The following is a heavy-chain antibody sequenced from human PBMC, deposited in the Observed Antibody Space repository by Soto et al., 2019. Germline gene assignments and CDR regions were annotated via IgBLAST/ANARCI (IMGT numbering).Heavy chain of an antibody. CDR3: ARVSGHIVSDI. V-gene: IGHV1-18*01. D-gene: IGHD2-21*01. CDR2: ISAYNGNT. CDR1: GYTFTSYG. Sequence: QVQLVQSGAEVKKPGASVKVSYKASGYTFTSYGISWVRQAPGQGLEWMGWISAYNGNTNYAQKPQGRVTMTTDTTTDTAYRELRSLRSDDTAVYYCARVSGHIVSDIWGQGTMVTVSS. J-gene: IGHJ3*02.